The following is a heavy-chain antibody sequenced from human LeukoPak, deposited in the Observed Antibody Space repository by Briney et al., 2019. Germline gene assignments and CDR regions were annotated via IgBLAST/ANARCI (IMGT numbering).Heavy chain of an antibody. D-gene: IGHD2-2*01. CDR2: MHHSGRT. V-gene: IGHV4-4*02. Sequence: PSGTLSLTCAISGASISSTNWWIWVRQPPGKGLEWIGEMHHSGRTNYNPSLKSRITISVDESKNQVFLRLNSVAAADTALYYCTRAQEGCSRASCYLEPWGQGTLVTVSS. CDR1: GASISSTNW. CDR3: TRAQEGCSRASCYLEP. J-gene: IGHJ5*02.